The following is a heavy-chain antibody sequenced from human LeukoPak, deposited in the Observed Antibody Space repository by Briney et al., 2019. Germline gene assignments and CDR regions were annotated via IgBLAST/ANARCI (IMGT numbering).Heavy chain of an antibody. CDR3: TRQRHADIVGTTVFDY. D-gene: IGHD1-1*01. Sequence: SETLSLTCAVYGGSFSDYYWSWIRQPPGKGLEWIGEINHSGGTKYSPSLKSRVSISVDTSKNQFSLKLNSVTAADTAVYYCTRQRHADIVGTTVFDYWGQGTLVTVSS. CDR2: INHSGGT. CDR1: GGSFSDYY. V-gene: IGHV4-34*01. J-gene: IGHJ4*02.